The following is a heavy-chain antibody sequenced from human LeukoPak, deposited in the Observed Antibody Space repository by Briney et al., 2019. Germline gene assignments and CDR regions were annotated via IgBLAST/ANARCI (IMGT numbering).Heavy chain of an antibody. D-gene: IGHD1-26*01. CDR1: GGSISSYY. V-gene: IGHV4-4*07. CDR2: IYTSGIT. CDR3: ARSNSGSYRELDY. Sequence: SSETLSLTCTVSGGSISSYYWSWIRQPAGKGLEWIGRIYTSGITNYNSSLMSRATISIDTSKNQFSLKLSPVTAADTAVYYCARSNSGSYRELDYWGQGALVTVSS. J-gene: IGHJ4*02.